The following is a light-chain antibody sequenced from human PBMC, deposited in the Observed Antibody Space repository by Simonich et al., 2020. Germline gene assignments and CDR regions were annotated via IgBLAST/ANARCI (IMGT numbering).Light chain of an antibody. CDR1: QSVLYSSNNKHS. CDR3: QQYGSSLT. Sequence: DIVMTQSPDSLAVSLGERATINCKSSQSVLYSSNNKHSLAWYQQKPGQPPKLLIYWAATRESGVPDRFSGSGSGTDFTLTISRLEPEDFAVYYCQQYGSSLTFGGGTKVEIK. J-gene: IGKJ4*01. CDR2: WAA. V-gene: IGKV4-1*01.